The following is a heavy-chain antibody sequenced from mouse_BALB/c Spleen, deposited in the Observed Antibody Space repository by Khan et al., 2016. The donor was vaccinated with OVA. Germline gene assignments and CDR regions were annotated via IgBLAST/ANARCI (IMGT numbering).Heavy chain of an antibody. D-gene: IGHD1-3*01. CDR2: INPHIGET. Sequence: VQLKESGPELVKPGASVKISCKASGYSFTGYFMNWVMQSHGKSLEWIGRINPHIGETFYNQKFKGKATLTVDESSSTAHMELRSLASEDSAVYYCAIIYRSGLNYWGRGTTLTVSS. J-gene: IGHJ2*01. CDR3: AIIYRSGLNY. V-gene: IGHV1-20*02. CDR1: GYSFTGYF.